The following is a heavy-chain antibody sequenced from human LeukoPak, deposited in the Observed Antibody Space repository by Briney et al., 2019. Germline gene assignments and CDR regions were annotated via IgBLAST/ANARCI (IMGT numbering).Heavy chain of an antibody. CDR1: GFTFSSYG. Sequence: GGSLRLSCAASGFTFSSYGMHWVRQAPGKGLEWVAVIWYDGNKKYYADSVKGRFAISRDNFKNTLDLQVNGLRAEDTALYYCARDRGILVTGNLDSWGQGTLVTVSS. CDR3: ARDRGILVTGNLDS. D-gene: IGHD6-19*01. V-gene: IGHV3-33*01. J-gene: IGHJ4*02. CDR2: IWYDGNKK.